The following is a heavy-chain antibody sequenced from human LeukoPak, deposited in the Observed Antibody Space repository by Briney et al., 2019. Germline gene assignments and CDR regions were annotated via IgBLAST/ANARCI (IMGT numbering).Heavy chain of an antibody. CDR1: GFTFSSYS. J-gene: IGHJ6*02. D-gene: IGHD6-25*01. CDR3: ARDTPHGSSGVYGMDV. V-gene: IGHV3-21*01. CDR2: ISSSSSYI. Sequence: GGSLRLSCAASGFTFSSYSMNWVRQAPGKGLEWVSSISSSSSYIYYADSVKGRFTISRDNAKNSLYLQMNSLRAEDTAVYYCARDTPHGSSGVYGMDVWGQGTTVTVSS.